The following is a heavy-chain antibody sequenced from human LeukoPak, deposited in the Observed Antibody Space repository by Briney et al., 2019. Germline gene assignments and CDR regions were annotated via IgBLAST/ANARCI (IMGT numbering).Heavy chain of an antibody. J-gene: IGHJ5*02. V-gene: IGHV1-8*01. Sequence: ASVTVSYKTCGYSFNIYELNWVRQAAGQGIEWMGWVNPNSGDTDYAQKFQGRLPMTRNTSTSTAYMELSGLRLEDTAVYYCSSGPRFDPWGQGTQVTVSS. CDR3: SSGPRFDP. CDR1: GYSFNIYE. CDR2: VNPNSGDT.